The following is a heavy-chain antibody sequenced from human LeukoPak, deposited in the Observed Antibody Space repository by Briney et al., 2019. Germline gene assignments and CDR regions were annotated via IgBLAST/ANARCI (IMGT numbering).Heavy chain of an antibody. CDR1: SGSITSISYY. Sequence: TSQTLSLTCTVSSGSITSISYYWGWIRQPPGKGLEWIGRTYYSRSTYYNPSLKSRVTISVDTSQNQFSLNLSAVTAADTAIYYCARDGYSGSDALWGQGTLVTVSS. CDR2: TYYSRST. J-gene: IGHJ4*02. CDR3: ARDGYSGSDAL. V-gene: IGHV4-39*07. D-gene: IGHD5-12*01.